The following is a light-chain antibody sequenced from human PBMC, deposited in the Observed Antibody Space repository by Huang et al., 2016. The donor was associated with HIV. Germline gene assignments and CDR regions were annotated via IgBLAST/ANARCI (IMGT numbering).Light chain of an antibody. V-gene: IGKV3-15*01. CDR3: QQYNNWPPLIT. J-gene: IGKJ5*01. CDR2: GAS. CDR1: QSVSSN. Sequence: EIVMTQSPATLSVSPGERATLSCRASQSVSSNLAWYQQNPGQAPRLLIDGASTRATGSPARFSGSGSGTEFTLTISSLQSEDFAVYYCQQYNNWPPLITFGQGTRLEIK.